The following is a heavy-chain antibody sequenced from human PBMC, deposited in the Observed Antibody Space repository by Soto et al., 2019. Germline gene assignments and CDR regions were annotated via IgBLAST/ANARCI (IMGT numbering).Heavy chain of an antibody. CDR3: ARPDDYGDYYMDV. Sequence: SETLSLTCTVSGGSISSSSYYWGWIRQPPGKGLEWIGSIYYSGSTYYNPSLKSRVTISVDTSKNQFSLKLSSVTAADTAVYYCARPDDYGDYYMDVWGKGTTVTVS. J-gene: IGHJ6*03. V-gene: IGHV4-39*01. CDR2: IYYSGST. D-gene: IGHD4-17*01. CDR1: GGSISSSSYY.